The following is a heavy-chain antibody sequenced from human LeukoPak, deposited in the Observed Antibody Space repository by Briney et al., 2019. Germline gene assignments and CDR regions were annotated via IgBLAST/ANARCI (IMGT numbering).Heavy chain of an antibody. CDR3: ARVTPPGEPPDY. CDR2: IDPGSRSI. CDR1: GFTRYEYC. V-gene: IGHV3-48*01. D-gene: IGHD1-14*01. J-gene: IGHJ4*02. Sequence: GGSLRLXCAASGFTRYEYCMTWVRQAPGKGLQSISYIDPGSRSIYYADSVKGRFTISRDNVKRSVYLQMNSLRAEDTGVYYCARVTPPGEPPDYWGRGTLVIVSS.